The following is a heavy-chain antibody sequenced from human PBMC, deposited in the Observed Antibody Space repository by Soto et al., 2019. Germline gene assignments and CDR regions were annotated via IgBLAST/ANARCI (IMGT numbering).Heavy chain of an antibody. CDR2: IYYSGYT. Sequence: QLQLQESGPGLVKPSETLSLTCTVSGGSISSSSYYWGWIRQPPGKGLEWIGSIYYSGYTYYNPILKSRATISGDPSXNXISLKLSSVTAADTAVYYCARHNGPLYVGYYYDMDVWGQGTTVTVSS. CDR3: ARHNGPLYVGYYYDMDV. D-gene: IGHD3-16*01. CDR1: GGSISSSSYY. V-gene: IGHV4-39*01. J-gene: IGHJ6*02.